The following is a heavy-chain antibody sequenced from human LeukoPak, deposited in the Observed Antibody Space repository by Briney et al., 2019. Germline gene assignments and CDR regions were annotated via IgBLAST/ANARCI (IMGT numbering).Heavy chain of an antibody. CDR3: TRGPRIAARVSFDY. J-gene: IGHJ4*02. CDR1: GFTFSDHY. CDR2: TRNKANSYTT. V-gene: IGHV3-72*01. Sequence: HPGGSLRLSCAASGFTFSDHYMDWVRQAPGKGLEWVGRTRNKANSYTTEYAASVKGRFTISRDDSKNSLYLQMNSLKTEDTAVYYCTRGPRIAARVSFDYWGQGTLVTVSS. D-gene: IGHD6-6*01.